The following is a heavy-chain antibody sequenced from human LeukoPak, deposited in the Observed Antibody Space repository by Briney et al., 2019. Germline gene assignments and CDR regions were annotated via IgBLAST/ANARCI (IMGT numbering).Heavy chain of an antibody. D-gene: IGHD3-10*02. Sequence: PGRSLRLSCAASGFTFSSYGMHWVRQAPGKGLEWVAVIWYDGSNKYYADSVKGRFTISRDNSKNTLYLQMNSLRAEDTAVYYCARGITVSNGIGHFDYWGQGTLVTVSS. V-gene: IGHV3-33*01. CDR1: GFTFSSYG. CDR2: IWYDGSNK. J-gene: IGHJ4*02. CDR3: ARGITVSNGIGHFDY.